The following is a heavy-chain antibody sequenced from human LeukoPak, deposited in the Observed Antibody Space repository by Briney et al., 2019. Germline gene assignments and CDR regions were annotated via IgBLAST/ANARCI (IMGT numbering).Heavy chain of an antibody. V-gene: IGHV3-7*01. CDR1: GFTFSSYW. D-gene: IGHD2-15*01. CDR2: IKQGGSEK. CDR3: ARGFGVFCSGGSCPFDX. Sequence: SGGSLRLSCAASGFTFSSYWMSWVRQAPGKGLEWVANIKQGGSEKYYVDSVKGRFTISRDNAKNSLYLQMNSLRAEDTAVYYCARGFGVFCSGGSCPFDXWGQGTLITVSS. J-gene: IGHJ4*02.